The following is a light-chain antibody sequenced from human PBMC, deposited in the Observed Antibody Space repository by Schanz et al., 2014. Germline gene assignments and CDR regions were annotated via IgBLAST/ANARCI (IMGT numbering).Light chain of an antibody. CDR2: DVS. J-gene: IGLJ3*02. CDR1: SSDVGGYNY. Sequence: QSALTQPASVSGSPGQSITISCTGTSSDVGGYNYVSWYQHHPGKAPKLMIYDVSNRPSGVSNRFSGSKSANTASLTISGLQAEDEADYYCSSYTSSTTWLFGGGTKVTVL. V-gene: IGLV2-14*03. CDR3: SSYTSSTTWL.